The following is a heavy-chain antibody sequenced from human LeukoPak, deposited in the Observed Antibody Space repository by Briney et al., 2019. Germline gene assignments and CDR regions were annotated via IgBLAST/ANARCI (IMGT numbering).Heavy chain of an antibody. CDR3: AREGTRSRPAVAY. D-gene: IGHD2-15*01. Sequence: GGSLRLSCAASRFILSSYSMNWVRQAPGKGLEWVSYISESSSYIYYADSVKGRFTISRDNAKNSLYLQMNSLRAEDTAVYYCAREGTRSRPAVAYWGHGTLVSVYS. CDR2: ISESSSYI. V-gene: IGHV3-21*04. CDR1: RFILSSYS. J-gene: IGHJ4*01.